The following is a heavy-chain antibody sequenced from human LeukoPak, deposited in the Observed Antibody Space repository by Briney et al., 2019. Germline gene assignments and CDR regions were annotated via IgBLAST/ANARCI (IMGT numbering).Heavy chain of an antibody. V-gene: IGHV3-7*01. CDR2: INQDGSER. J-gene: IGHJ4*02. CDR3: ARDYMAGATFQIQGPVDY. CDR1: RFTFSNYW. Sequence: GGSLRLSCAASRFTFSNYWMTWVRQAPGKGLEWVANINQDGSERYYVDSVKDRFTISRDNAKSSLYLQMNSLRAEDTAVYYCARDYMAGATFQIQGPVDYWGQGTLVTVSS. D-gene: IGHD1-26*01.